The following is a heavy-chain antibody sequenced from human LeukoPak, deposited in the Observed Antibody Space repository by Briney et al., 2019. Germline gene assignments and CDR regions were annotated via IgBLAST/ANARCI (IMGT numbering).Heavy chain of an antibody. J-gene: IGHJ4*02. Sequence: GGSLRLSCAASGFTFSSFDMSWVRQAPGEGLEWVSAISGSGGSTYYAGSVKGRFTISRDNAKNTLYLQMNSLRVEDTAVYYCAKAGSIKFDYWGQGSLVTVSS. CDR1: GFTFSSFD. CDR3: AKAGSIKFDY. D-gene: IGHD1-26*01. V-gene: IGHV3-23*01. CDR2: ISGSGGST.